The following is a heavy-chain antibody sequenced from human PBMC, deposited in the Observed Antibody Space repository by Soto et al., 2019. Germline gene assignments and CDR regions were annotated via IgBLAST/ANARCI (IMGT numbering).Heavy chain of an antibody. D-gene: IGHD1-1*01. Sequence: EVQLSESGGGLVQPGGSLRLSCAASGFTFSAYAMGWVRQAPGKGLEWVSTIHGGGGATHYADSVNGRFTISRDDSKNTLYAQMNSLRAEDTAVYYCAKFEGHPLEYWYLDFWCRGNLVTVSS. J-gene: IGHJ2*01. V-gene: IGHV3-23*01. CDR3: AKFEGHPLEYWYLDF. CDR2: IHGGGGAT. CDR1: GFTFSAYA.